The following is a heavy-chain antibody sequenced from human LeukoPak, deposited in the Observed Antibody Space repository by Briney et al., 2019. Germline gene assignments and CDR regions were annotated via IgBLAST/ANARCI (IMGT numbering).Heavy chain of an antibody. CDR1: GYTFTGYY. D-gene: IGHD3-22*01. CDR3: ARDGHYYYDSSGYYHPHY. CDR2: INPNSGGT. Sequence: ASVKVSCKASGYTFTGYYMHWVRQAPGQGLEWMGWINPNSGGTNYAQKFQGRVTMTRDTSISTAYMELSRLRSDDTAVYYCARDGHYYYDSSGYYHPHYRGQGTLVTVSS. J-gene: IGHJ4*02. V-gene: IGHV1-2*02.